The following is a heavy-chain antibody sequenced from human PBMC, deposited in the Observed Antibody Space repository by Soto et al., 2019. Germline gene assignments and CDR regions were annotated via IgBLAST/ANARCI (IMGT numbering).Heavy chain of an antibody. CDR1: GFTFSSYG. Sequence: EGSLRRSCAASGFTFSSYGMHWVRQAPGKGLEWVAVIWYDGSKKYYADSVKGRFTISRDNSKNKLYLQMNRLRAEDTAVYYCARDAHEYGDYNYWGEGILVTVSS. CDR2: IWYDGSKK. V-gene: IGHV3-33*01. J-gene: IGHJ4*02. D-gene: IGHD4-17*01. CDR3: ARDAHEYGDYNY.